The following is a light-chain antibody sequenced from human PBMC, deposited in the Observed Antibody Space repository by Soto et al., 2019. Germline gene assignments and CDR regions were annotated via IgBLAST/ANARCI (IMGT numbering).Light chain of an antibody. V-gene: IGKV3-15*01. Sequence: EIVMTQSPATLSVSPGERATLSCRASHGVSSNLAWYQQRPGQAPRLLIYGASTRATGVPARFSGSGSGAEFALTISSLQSEDFAVYYCQQYNNRPFTFGPGTKVDI. CDR1: HGVSSN. CDR3: QQYNNRPFT. J-gene: IGKJ3*01. CDR2: GAS.